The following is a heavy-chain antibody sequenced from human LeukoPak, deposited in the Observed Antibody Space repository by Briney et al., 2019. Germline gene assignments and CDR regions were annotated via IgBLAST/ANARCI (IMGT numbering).Heavy chain of an antibody. CDR1: GFTFSSYW. V-gene: IGHV3-74*01. D-gene: IGHD4-11*01. Sequence: GGSLRLSCAASGFTFSSYWMHWVRQAPGKGLVWVSRINSDGSSTSYADSVKGRFTISRDNAKNTLYLQMTSLRAEDTAVYYCAKAVDDYLFDYWGQGTLVTVSS. CDR2: INSDGSST. J-gene: IGHJ4*02. CDR3: AKAVDDYLFDY.